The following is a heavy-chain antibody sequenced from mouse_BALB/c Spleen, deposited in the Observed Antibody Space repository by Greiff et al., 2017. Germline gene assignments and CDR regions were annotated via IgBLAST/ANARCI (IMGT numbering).Heavy chain of an antibody. J-gene: IGHJ4*01. CDR2: IDPENGNT. Sequence: EVQLQQSGAELVRPGALVKLSCKASGFNIKDYYMHWVKQRPEQGLEWIGWIDPENGNTIYDPKFQGKASITADTSSNTAYLQLSSLTSEDTAVYYCASNYRYDDAMDYWGQGTSVTVSS. D-gene: IGHD2-14*01. V-gene: IGHV14-1*02. CDR1: GFNIKDYY. CDR3: ASNYRYDDAMDY.